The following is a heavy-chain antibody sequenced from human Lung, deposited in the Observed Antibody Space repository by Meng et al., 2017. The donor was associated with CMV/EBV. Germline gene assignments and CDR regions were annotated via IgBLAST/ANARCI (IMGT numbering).Heavy chain of an antibody. J-gene: IGHJ4*02. CDR1: DNTFAGYG. D-gene: IGHD6-13*01. Sequence: HGPLVRAGAEVKKSAASVKASCKDSDNTFAGYGIRWVRQAPGQGLERMGWISAYNGTTNDATKFAGKVNMTTDTSTSTAYMELRSLRSDDTAVYYCARAPSPQQLVFDYWGQGTLVTVSS. V-gene: IGHV1-18*01. CDR3: ARAPSPQQLVFDY. CDR2: ISAYNGTT.